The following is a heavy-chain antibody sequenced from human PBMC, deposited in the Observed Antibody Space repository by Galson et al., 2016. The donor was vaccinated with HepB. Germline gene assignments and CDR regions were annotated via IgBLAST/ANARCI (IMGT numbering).Heavy chain of an antibody. CDR3: ALARRVQVRDGYKKQNWYFDV. V-gene: IGHV4-34*01. D-gene: IGHD5-24*01. J-gene: IGHJ2*01. CDR2: INHSGST. Sequence: ETLSLTCAVYGGSFSGYYWSWIRQPPGKGLEWIGDINHSGSTNYNTSPKRRVTITVDTSKDQFSLKLSSAPAADTGVYYCALARRVQVRDGYKKQNWYFDVWGRGTLLTVSS. CDR1: GGSFSGYY.